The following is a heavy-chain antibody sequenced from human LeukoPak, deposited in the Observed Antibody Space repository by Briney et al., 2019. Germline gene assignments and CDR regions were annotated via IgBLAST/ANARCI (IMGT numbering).Heavy chain of an antibody. J-gene: IGHJ4*02. V-gene: IGHV3-21*01. CDR2: ISSSSSYI. Sequence: GGSLRLSCAASGFTFSSYSMNWVRQAPGKGLEWVSSISSSSSYIYYADSVKGRFTISRDNAKNSLYLQMNGLRAEDTAVYYCARDIGSGPPVDYWGQGTLVTVSS. D-gene: IGHD6-25*01. CDR1: GFTFSSYS. CDR3: ARDIGSGPPVDY.